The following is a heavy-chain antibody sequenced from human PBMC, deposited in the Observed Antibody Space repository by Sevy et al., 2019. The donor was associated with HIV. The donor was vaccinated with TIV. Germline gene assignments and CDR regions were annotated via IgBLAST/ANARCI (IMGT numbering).Heavy chain of an antibody. Sequence: SETLSLTCTVSGGSISSYYWSWIRQPPGKGLEWIGYIYYSGSTNYKPSLKSRVTISVDTSKNQFSLKLSSVTAADTAVYYCAGGRFGSYFDYWGQGTLVTVSS. CDR1: GGSISSYY. J-gene: IGHJ4*02. D-gene: IGHD3-16*01. V-gene: IGHV4-59*13. CDR2: IYYSGST. CDR3: AGGRFGSYFDY.